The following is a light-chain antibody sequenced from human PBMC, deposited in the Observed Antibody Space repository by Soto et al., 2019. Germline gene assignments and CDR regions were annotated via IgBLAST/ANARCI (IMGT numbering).Light chain of an antibody. V-gene: IGKV3-20*01. J-gene: IGKJ1*01. Sequence: EIVMTQSPATLSVSPGERATLSCRASQSVSSSYLAWYQQKPGQAPRLLIYGTSSRATGIPDRFSGSGSGTDFTLTISRLEPEDFAVYYCQQYGDSQWTFGQGTKVDIK. CDR3: QQYGDSQWT. CDR2: GTS. CDR1: QSVSSSY.